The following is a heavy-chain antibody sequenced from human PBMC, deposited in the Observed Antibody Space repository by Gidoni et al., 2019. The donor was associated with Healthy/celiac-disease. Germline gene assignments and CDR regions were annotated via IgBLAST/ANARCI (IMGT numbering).Heavy chain of an antibody. V-gene: IGHV3-48*02. D-gene: IGHD3-3*01. CDR1: GFTFRSYS. CDR3: ARGDLERFLEWLLFPDY. J-gene: IGHJ4*02. CDR2: ISSSSTTI. Sequence: EVQLVESGGGLVKPGGSLRLSCAASGFTFRSYSMNWVRQAPGKGLEWVSYISSSSTTIYYADSVKCRFTISRDNAKNSLYLQMNSLRDEDTAVYYCARGDLERFLEWLLFPDYWGQGTLVTVSS.